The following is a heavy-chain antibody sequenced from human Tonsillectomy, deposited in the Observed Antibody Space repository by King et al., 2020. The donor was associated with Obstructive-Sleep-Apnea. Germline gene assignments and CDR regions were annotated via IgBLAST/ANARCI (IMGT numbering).Heavy chain of an antibody. Sequence: QLVQSGGGLVKPGGSLRLSCAASGFTFSDYYMSWIRQAPGKGLEWVSYISSDGSSIHYADSLKGRFTISRDNDKKSLYLQMNSLGAEDTAVYYCARDYYGSGSYGWFDPWGQGTLVTVSS. J-gene: IGHJ5*02. V-gene: IGHV3-11*01. CDR1: GFTFSDYY. CDR2: ISSDGSSI. CDR3: ARDYYGSGSYGWFDP. D-gene: IGHD3-10*01.